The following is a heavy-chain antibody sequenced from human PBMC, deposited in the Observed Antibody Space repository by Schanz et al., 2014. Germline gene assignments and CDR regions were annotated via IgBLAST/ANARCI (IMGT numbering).Heavy chain of an antibody. CDR1: GFTVNTNY. CDR3: AKCIGWYGRCAFDI. D-gene: IGHD6-19*01. V-gene: IGHV3-53*01. Sequence: EVQLVESGGGLIQPGGSLRLSCAVSGFTVNTNYMSWVRQAPGKGLEWISSMYINSGSTQYADSVKGRFTTSRDNSKNTMYLQMNSLIAEDTAVYYCAKCIGWYGRCAFDIWGQGTMVTVSS. J-gene: IGHJ3*02. CDR2: MYINSGST.